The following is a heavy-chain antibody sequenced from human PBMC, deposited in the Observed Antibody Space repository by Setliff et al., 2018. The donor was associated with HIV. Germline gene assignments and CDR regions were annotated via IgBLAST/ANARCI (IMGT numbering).Heavy chain of an antibody. CDR3: ARDDEMGTVTEHYYYGMGV. V-gene: IGHV1-2*02. J-gene: IGHJ6*02. CDR2: INPNNGGT. D-gene: IGHD4-4*01. Sequence: ASVKVSCKASGYTFTGYYMHWVRQAPGQGLEWMGWINPNNGGTNYAQKFQGRVTMTRDTSISTAYIELNRLRSDDTAVYYCARDDEMGTVTEHYYYGMGVWGQGTTVTVSS. CDR1: GYTFTGYY.